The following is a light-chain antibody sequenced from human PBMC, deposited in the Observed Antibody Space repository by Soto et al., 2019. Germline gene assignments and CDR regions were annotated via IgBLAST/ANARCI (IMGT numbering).Light chain of an antibody. J-gene: IGKJ1*01. V-gene: IGKV3-15*01. Sequence: EIVVRQSPATLSVSPGQRATLSCRASQSVRTTVAWYHQRPGQAPRLLIFGASTRASGVPDRFSGDGSGTDFTLTVTSLHSEDFGIYYCQQYTDWPPTFGQGTKVDI. CDR1: QSVRTT. CDR2: GAS. CDR3: QQYTDWPPT.